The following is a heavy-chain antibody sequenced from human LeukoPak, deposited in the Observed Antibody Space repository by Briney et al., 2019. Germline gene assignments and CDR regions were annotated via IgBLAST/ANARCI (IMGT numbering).Heavy chain of an antibody. CDR3: ARPIVATMYAFDI. D-gene: IGHD5-12*01. CDR1: GYTFTRYY. Sequence: GASVKVSCKASGYTFTRYYMHWVRQAPGQGLEWMGWVNPNSAGTNYAQKFQGRVTMTRDTSISTAYMELSRLRSDDTAVYYCARPIVATMYAFDIWGQGTMVTVSS. CDR2: VNPNSAGT. V-gene: IGHV1-2*02. J-gene: IGHJ3*02.